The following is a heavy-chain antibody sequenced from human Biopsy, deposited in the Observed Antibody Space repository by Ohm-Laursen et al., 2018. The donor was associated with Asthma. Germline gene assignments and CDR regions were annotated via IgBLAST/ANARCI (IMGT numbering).Heavy chain of an antibody. D-gene: IGHD6-19*01. Sequence: SLRLSCAASGFTFDDYGMSWVRQAPGKGLDWVSGINWNGGSTGYADSVKGRFTISRDNAKNSLYLQMNSLRAEDTALYHCGRDRGGFGSGWFPVEFWGRGPLVPVS. CDR3: GRDRGGFGSGWFPVEF. V-gene: IGHV3-20*01. J-gene: IGHJ4*02. CDR2: INWNGGST. CDR1: GFTFDDYG.